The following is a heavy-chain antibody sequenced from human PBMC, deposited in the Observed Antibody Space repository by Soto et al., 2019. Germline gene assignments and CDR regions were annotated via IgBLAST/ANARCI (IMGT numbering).Heavy chain of an antibody. Sequence: QVQLVESGGGVVQPGRSLRLSCAASGFTFISYAMHWVRQAPGKGLEWVAVVSYDGSHKYYADSVKGRFTISRDNSKNTLYLQMNSLRAEDTAVYYCARAPGYYDDSGYESYAFEIWGQGTMVTVSS. CDR2: VSYDGSHK. CDR1: GFTFISYA. J-gene: IGHJ3*02. CDR3: ARAPGYYDDSGYESYAFEI. D-gene: IGHD3-22*01. V-gene: IGHV3-30-3*01.